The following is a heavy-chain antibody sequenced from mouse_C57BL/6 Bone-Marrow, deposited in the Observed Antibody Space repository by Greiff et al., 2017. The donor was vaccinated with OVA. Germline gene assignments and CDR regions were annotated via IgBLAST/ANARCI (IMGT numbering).Heavy chain of an antibody. V-gene: IGHV5-16*01. CDR3: ARVDSNYEDYAMDY. CDR1: GFTFSDYY. J-gene: IGHJ4*01. Sequence: EVKLMESEGGLVQPGSSMKLSCTASGFTFSDYYMAWVRQVPEKGLEWVANINYDGSSTYYLDSLKSRFIISRDNAKNILYLQMSSLKSEDTATYYCARVDSNYEDYAMDYWGQGTSVTVSS. CDR2: INYDGSST. D-gene: IGHD2-5*01.